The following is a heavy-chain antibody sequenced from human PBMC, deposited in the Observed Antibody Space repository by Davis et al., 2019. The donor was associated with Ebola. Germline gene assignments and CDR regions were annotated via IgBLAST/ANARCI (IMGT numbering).Heavy chain of an antibody. J-gene: IGHJ4*02. CDR1: GFTFSGSA. D-gene: IGHD1-26*01. CDR2: IRSKANSYAT. Sequence: GESLKISCAASGFTFSGSAMHWVRQASGKGLEWVGRIRSKANSYATAYAASVKGRFTISRDDSKNTAYLQMNSLKTEDTAVYYCARDNLVGATDYWGQGTLVTVSS. CDR3: ARDNLVGATDY. V-gene: IGHV3-73*01.